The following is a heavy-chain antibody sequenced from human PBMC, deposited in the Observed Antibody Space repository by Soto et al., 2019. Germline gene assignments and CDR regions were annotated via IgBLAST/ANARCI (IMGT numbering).Heavy chain of an antibody. CDR2: ISAHNDNT. J-gene: IGHJ4*02. V-gene: IGHV1-18*01. CDR3: ARGGDGEY. D-gene: IGHD3-10*01. CDR1: GYTFTSYG. Sequence: QVHLVQSGAEVRKPGASVKVSCKGSGYTFTSYGIAWVRQAPGQGLEWMGWISAHNDNTNYAQKVQGRVTVTRDTTTRPAYMELRNLRSCDTAVYYCARGGDGEYWGQGALVTVSS.